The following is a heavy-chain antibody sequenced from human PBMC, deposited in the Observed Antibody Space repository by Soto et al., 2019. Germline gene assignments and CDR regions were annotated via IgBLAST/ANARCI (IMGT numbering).Heavy chain of an antibody. J-gene: IGHJ4*02. V-gene: IGHV4-31*03. CDR2: IYYSGST. CDR3: ASWGNRGSGSRYYXDY. D-gene: IGHD3-22*01. Sequence: SETLSLTCTVSGVSISSGGYYWSWIRQHPGKGLEWIGYIYYSGSTYYNPSLKSRVTISVDTSKNQFSLKLSSVTAADTAVYYCASWGNRGSGSRYYXDYWGQGTLVTVSS. CDR1: GVSISSGGYY.